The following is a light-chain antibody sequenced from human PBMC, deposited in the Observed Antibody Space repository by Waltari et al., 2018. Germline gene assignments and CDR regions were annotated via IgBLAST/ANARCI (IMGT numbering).Light chain of an antibody. J-gene: IGLJ2*01. Sequence: QSALTQPASVSGSPGQSITISCTGTNHDIGSYNLVSWYQHHPGKAHKVIIFEVNKRPSGVSNRFSGSKSGNTASLTVSGLHPEDEADYYCCSYAGTPRVVFGGGTKLTVL. CDR3: CSYAGTPRVV. CDR2: EVN. CDR1: NHDIGSYNL. V-gene: IGLV2-23*02.